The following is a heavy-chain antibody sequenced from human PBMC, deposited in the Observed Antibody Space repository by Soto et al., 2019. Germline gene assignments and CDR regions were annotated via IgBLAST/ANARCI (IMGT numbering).Heavy chain of an antibody. Sequence: SETLSLTCTVSGGSISSGGYYWSWIRQHPGKGLEWIGYIYYSGSTYYNPSLKSRVTISVDTSKNQFSLKLSSVTAADTAVYYCARGSLSYGDKQVVEYWGQGTLVTVS. J-gene: IGHJ4*02. CDR2: IYYSGST. V-gene: IGHV4-31*03. D-gene: IGHD4-17*01. CDR3: ARGSLSYGDKQVVEY. CDR1: GGSISSGGYY.